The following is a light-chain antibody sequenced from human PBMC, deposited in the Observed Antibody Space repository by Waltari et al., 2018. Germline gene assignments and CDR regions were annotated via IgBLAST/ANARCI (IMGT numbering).Light chain of an antibody. Sequence: QSALTQPASVSGSPGPSITISCTGTSGDIASYNLVSWYQQHPGKAPKLIIYEPNKRPSGVSSRFSGSKSGNTASLTISGPQAEDEANYYCYAYAGTRGVFGTGTKVTVL. V-gene: IGLV2-23*01. J-gene: IGLJ1*01. CDR2: EPN. CDR1: SGDIASYNL. CDR3: YAYAGTRGV.